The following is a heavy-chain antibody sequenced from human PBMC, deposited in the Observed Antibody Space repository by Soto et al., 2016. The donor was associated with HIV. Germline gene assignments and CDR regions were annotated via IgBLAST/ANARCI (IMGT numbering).Heavy chain of an antibody. V-gene: IGHV3-74*01. CDR2: INSDGSST. Sequence: EVQLVESGGGLVQPGGSLRLSCAASGFTFSSYWMHWVRQAPGKGLVWVSRINSDGSSTSYADSVKGRFTISRDNAKNTLYLQMSSLRAEDTAVYYCASGGVPLQFWGSYRHDYWGQGTLVTVSS. CDR1: GFTFSSYW. D-gene: IGHD3-16*02. J-gene: IGHJ4*02. CDR3: ASGGVPLQFWGSYRHDY.